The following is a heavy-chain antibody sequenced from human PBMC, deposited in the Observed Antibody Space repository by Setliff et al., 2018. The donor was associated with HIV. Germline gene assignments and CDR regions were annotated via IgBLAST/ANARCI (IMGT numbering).Heavy chain of an antibody. CDR1: GGSISSSSYY. V-gene: IGHV4-30-4*08. J-gene: IGHJ4*02. Sequence: SETLSLTCTVSGGSISSSSYYWGWIRQPPGKGLEWIGYIYYSGSTYYNPSLKSRVTISVDTSKNQFSLKLSSVTAADTALYYCARGAYGSGSYYNFDYWGQGTQVTVSS. CDR3: ARGAYGSGSYYNFDY. CDR2: IYYSGST. D-gene: IGHD3-10*01.